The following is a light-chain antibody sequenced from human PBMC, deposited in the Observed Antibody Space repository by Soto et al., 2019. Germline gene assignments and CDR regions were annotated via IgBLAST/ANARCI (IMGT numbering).Light chain of an antibody. V-gene: IGLV2-14*01. CDR2: DVS. CDR1: SSDVGGYNY. CDR3: SSYTSSSTVGV. J-gene: IGLJ7*01. Sequence: QSVLTQPASVSGSPGQSITISCTGTSSDVGGYNYVSWYQQHPGKAPKLMIYDVSNRPSGVSNRFSGSKSGNTASLTISGLQAEDEADYYCSSYTSSSTVGVFGTGTQLTVL.